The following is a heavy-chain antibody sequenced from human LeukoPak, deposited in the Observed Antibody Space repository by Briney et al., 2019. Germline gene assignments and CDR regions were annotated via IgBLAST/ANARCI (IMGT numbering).Heavy chain of an antibody. CDR3: ARDLVQLWSKDY. J-gene: IGHJ4*02. Sequence: GGSLRLSCAASGFTFSSYAMNWVRQAPGKGLEWVSYISSSGRNIYYADSVNGRFTISRDNAKNSLYLQMNSLRAEDTAVYYCARDLVQLWSKDYWGQGTLVTVSS. CDR1: GFTFSSYA. V-gene: IGHV3-48*03. D-gene: IGHD5-18*01. CDR2: ISSSGRNI.